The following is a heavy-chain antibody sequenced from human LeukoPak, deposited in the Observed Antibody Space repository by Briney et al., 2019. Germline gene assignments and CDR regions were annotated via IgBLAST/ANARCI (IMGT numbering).Heavy chain of an antibody. Sequence: PGGSLRLSCAASGFTFSSYAMHWVRQAPGKGLEWVAVISYDGSNKYYADSVKGRFTISRDNPKNTLYLQMNSLRAEDTAVYYCARAMGNWNDASELDPWGQGTLVTVSS. CDR3: ARAMGNWNDASELDP. V-gene: IGHV3-30*04. D-gene: IGHD1-1*01. CDR2: ISYDGSNK. CDR1: GFTFSSYA. J-gene: IGHJ5*02.